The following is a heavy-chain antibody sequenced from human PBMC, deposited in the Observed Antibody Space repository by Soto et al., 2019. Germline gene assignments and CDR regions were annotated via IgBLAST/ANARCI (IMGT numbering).Heavy chain of an antibody. CDR1: GFTSSSYW. Sequence: XGSRWRTCAAPGFTSSSYWRSWVRQAPGKGLEWVANIKQDGSEKYYVDSVKGRFTISRDNAKNSLYLQMNSLRAEDTAVYYCAREGEGSGSYPEHYYYYYGMDVSGQGTTVTVSS. J-gene: IGHJ6*02. CDR2: IKQDGSEK. D-gene: IGHD1-26*01. V-gene: IGHV3-7*03. CDR3: AREGEGSGSYPEHYYYYYGMDV.